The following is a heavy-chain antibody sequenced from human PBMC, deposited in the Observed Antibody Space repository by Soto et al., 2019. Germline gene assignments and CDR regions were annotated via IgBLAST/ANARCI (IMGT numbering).Heavy chain of an antibody. CDR3: ARGAYDSSYYPRPYPGY. Sequence: SETLSLTCTVSGGSLSSYYWSWIRRPPGMGLEWIASISYSGTTNYNSSLKSRVTISIDTSKNQFSLKFNSVTAADTAVYYCARGAYDSSYYPRPYPGYWGQGTLVTVSS. CDR2: ISYSGTT. V-gene: IGHV4-59*01. CDR1: GGSLSSYY. J-gene: IGHJ4*02. D-gene: IGHD3-22*01.